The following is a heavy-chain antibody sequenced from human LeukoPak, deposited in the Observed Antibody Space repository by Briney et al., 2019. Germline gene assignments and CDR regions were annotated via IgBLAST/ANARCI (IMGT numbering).Heavy chain of an antibody. CDR3: ARAWDYYDSSGYFVFDY. CDR2: ISAYNGNT. J-gene: IGHJ4*02. D-gene: IGHD3-22*01. Sequence: GASVKVPCKASGYTFTSYGISWVRQAPGQGLEWMGWISAYNGNTNYAQKLQGRVTMTTDTSTSTAYMELRSLRSDDTAVYYCARAWDYYDSSGYFVFDYWGQGTLVTVSS. V-gene: IGHV1-18*01. CDR1: GYTFTSYG.